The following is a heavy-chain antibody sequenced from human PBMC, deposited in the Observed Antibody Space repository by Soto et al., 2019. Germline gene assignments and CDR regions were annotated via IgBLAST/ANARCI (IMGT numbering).Heavy chain of an antibody. D-gene: IGHD3-3*01. Sequence: ETLSLTCTVSRGSISTYYWSWIRQPPGKGLEWIAYIYYSGITNYNPSLKSRVTISVDTSKNQFSLSLNSVTAADTAVYYCARAMSGYHYYFGSWGQGTLVTVSS. CDR2: IYYSGIT. V-gene: IGHV4-59*01. J-gene: IGHJ4*02. CDR3: ARAMSGYHYYFGS. CDR1: RGSISTYY.